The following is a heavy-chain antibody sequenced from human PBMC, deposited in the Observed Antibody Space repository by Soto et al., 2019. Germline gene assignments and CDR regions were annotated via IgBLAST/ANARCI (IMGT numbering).Heavy chain of an antibody. J-gene: IGHJ2*01. CDR2: INPGNGNT. V-gene: IGHV1-3*01. CDR3: ESGASWVTTCYFDL. D-gene: IGHD2-15*01. Sequence: QVQVVQSGAEVKKPGASVKVSCQASGYTFTSYAMHWVRQAPGQRREWMGWINPGNGNTKNSQKFQGRVTITRDTFASTSNIDLIRLRHADTAVYYFESGASWVTTCYFDLWGRGTLVTVSS. CDR1: GYTFTSYA.